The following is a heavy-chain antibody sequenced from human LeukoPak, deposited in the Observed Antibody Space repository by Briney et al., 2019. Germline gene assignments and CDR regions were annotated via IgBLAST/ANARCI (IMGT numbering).Heavy chain of an antibody. D-gene: IGHD2-21*01. J-gene: IGHJ4*02. CDR1: GESISGFY. CDR2: ICYSGST. Sequence: PSETLSLTCTVSGESISGFYWTWIRQPPGKGLEWIGYICYSGSTNYNPTLKSRVTISVDTSKNQFSLKLSSVTAADTAVYYCARGVVIAPQTFDYWGQGTLVTVSS. CDR3: ARGVVIAPQTFDY. V-gene: IGHV4-59*01.